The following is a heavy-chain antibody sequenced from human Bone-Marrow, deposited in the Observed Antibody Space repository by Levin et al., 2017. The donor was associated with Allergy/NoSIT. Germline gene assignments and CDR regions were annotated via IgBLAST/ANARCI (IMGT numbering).Heavy chain of an antibody. J-gene: IGHJ6*02. CDR3: AKELVDPVKYSYYYYGMDV. CDR2: ISGSGGST. D-gene: IGHD2/OR15-2a*01. V-gene: IGHV3-23*01. CDR1: GFTFSSYA. Sequence: GGSLRLSCAASGFTFSSYAMSWVRQAPGKGLEWVSAISGSGGSTYYADSVKGRFTISRDNSKNTLYLQMNSLRAEDTAVYYCAKELVDPVKYSYYYYGMDVWGQGTTVTVSS.